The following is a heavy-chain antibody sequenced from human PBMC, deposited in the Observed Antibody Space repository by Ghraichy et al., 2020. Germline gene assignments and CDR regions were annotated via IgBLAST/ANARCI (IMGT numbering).Heavy chain of an antibody. CDR3: ARVYKSLDYGDYGYYNYYAMDV. CDR1: GDSVTSGSYY. J-gene: IGHJ6*02. D-gene: IGHD4-17*01. Sequence: SETLSLTCTVSGDSVTSGSYYWSWIRQPPGMGLEWLGYIYYSGSTAYNPSLKSRVTISLDTSNNQFSLNLNSVTAADTAIYYCARVYKSLDYGDYGYYNYYAMDVWGQGTTVTVSS. V-gene: IGHV4-61*01. CDR2: IYYSGST.